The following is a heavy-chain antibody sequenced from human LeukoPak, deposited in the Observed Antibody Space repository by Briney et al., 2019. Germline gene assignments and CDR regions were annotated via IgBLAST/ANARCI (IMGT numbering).Heavy chain of an antibody. V-gene: IGHV3-23*01. D-gene: IGHD3-9*01. CDR3: AKVRRYFGWLSIDAFDI. CDR2: ISGSGGST. Sequence: PGGSLRLSCAASGFTFSSYAMSWVRQAPGKGLEWVSAISGSGGSTYYADSVKGRFTISRDNSKNTLYLQMNSLRAEDTAVYYCAKVRRYFGWLSIDAFDIWGQGTMVTVSS. CDR1: GFTFSSYA. J-gene: IGHJ3*02.